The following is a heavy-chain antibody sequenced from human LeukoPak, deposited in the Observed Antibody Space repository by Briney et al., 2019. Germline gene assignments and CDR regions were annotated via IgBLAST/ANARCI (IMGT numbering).Heavy chain of an antibody. CDR1: GFTFSRNW. J-gene: IGHJ4*02. CDR2: IKQDGSQK. V-gene: IGHV3-7*05. CDR3: AREVYGDNYFDY. Sequence: GGSLRLSCAASGFTFSRNWMSWVRQAPGKGPEWAANIKQDGSQKYYVDSVKGRFTISRDNAKMSLYLQMNSLRAEDTAAYYCAREVYGDNYFDYWGQGTLVTVSS. D-gene: IGHD4-17*01.